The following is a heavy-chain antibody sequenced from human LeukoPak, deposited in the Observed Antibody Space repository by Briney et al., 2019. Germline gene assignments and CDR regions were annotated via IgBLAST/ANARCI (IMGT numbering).Heavy chain of an antibody. CDR2: ISDDGSNK. CDR3: ARSARLMKGVVEVTALDD. CDR1: GVTFSTYG. V-gene: IGHV3-30*03. Sequence: PGRSLRLSCAASGVTFSTYGMHWVRQAPGKGLEWVAVISDDGSNKYYADSVKGRFTISRDNSKNTLYLQMNSLRAEDTAVYYCARSARLMKGVVEVTALDDWGQGTLVTVSS. D-gene: IGHD3-3*01. J-gene: IGHJ4*02.